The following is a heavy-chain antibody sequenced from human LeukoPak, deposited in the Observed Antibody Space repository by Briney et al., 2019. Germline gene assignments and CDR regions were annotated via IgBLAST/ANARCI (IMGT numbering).Heavy chain of an antibody. J-gene: IGHJ4*02. Sequence: PSETLSLTCTVSGVSNSSYYWSWIRQPPGEGLEWIGNIFYSGSPNYKSSLKSRVTTSFDTSKNQFSLKLSSVTAADTAVYYCARVGHIVAAGTYDYWGQGTLVTVSS. D-gene: IGHD6-13*01. CDR2: IFYSGSP. CDR3: ARVGHIVAAGTYDY. V-gene: IGHV4-59*08. CDR1: GVSNSSYY.